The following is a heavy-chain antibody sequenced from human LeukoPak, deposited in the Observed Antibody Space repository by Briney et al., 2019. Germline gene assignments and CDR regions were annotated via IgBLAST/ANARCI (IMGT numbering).Heavy chain of an antibody. V-gene: IGHV5-51*01. CDR2: IYPGDSDT. CDR3: AVLPITMVRGVIQENWFDP. D-gene: IGHD3-10*01. Sequence: GESLKISCKGSGYSFTSYWSGWVRQMPGKGLEWMGIIYPGDSDTRYSPSFQGQVTISADKSISTAYLQWSSLKASDTAMYYCAVLPITMVRGVIQENWFDPWGQGTLVTVSS. CDR1: GYSFTSYW. J-gene: IGHJ5*02.